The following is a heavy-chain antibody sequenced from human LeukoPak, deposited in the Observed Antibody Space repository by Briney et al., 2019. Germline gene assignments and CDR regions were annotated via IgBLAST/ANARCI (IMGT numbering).Heavy chain of an antibody. CDR2: INPSGGST. J-gene: IGHJ4*02. CDR1: GYTFTNSY. CDR3: ARGGYNGWSTLDY. Sequence: ASVKVSCKASGYTFTNSYLHWVRQAPGQGLEWMGIINPSGGSTTYAQKFQGRVTMTRDTSISTAYMELSALTSDDTAIYYCARGGYNGWSTLDYWGQGTLVTVSS. D-gene: IGHD6-19*01. V-gene: IGHV1-46*01.